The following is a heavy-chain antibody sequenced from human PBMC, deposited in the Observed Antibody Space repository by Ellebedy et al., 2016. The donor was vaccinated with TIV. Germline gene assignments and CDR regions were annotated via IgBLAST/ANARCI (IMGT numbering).Heavy chain of an antibody. J-gene: IGHJ3*02. Sequence: GSLRLSCTVSGGSISSYYWNWIRQPPGKGLEWIGYIHYSGSTHNNPSLQSRVTISGDTYKNHFSLKLSSVTAADTAVYYCARTTWGAGDPFDIWGHGTMVTVSS. D-gene: IGHD7-27*01. CDR1: GGSISSYY. V-gene: IGHV4-59*12. CDR2: IHYSGST. CDR3: ARTTWGAGDPFDI.